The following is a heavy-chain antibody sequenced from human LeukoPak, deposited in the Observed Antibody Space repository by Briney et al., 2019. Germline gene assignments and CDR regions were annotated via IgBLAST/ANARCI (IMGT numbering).Heavy chain of an antibody. Sequence: PGGSLRLSCAASGFTVSTNCMTWVRQAPGKGLEWVSTIYSGGTTYYADSVKGRFTISRDNSKNTLYLQMNSLRAEDTAVYYCAREYGSGSAYFDYWGQGTLVTVSS. J-gene: IGHJ4*02. D-gene: IGHD3-10*01. CDR1: GFTVSTNC. CDR3: AREYGSGSAYFDY. V-gene: IGHV3-53*01. CDR2: IYSGGTT.